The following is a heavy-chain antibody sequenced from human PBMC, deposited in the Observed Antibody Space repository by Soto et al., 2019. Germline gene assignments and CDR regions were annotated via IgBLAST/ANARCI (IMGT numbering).Heavy chain of an antibody. Sequence: PSETLSLTCTVSGVSISSTSYYWGWFRQPPGKGLEWIGSIYYFGSTYYNPPLKSRVTISVDTSKNHFSLKLSSVTAADTAVYYCARSWGGSYIDAFAIWGQGTMVTVSS. D-gene: IGHD1-26*01. J-gene: IGHJ3*02. CDR3: ARSWGGSYIDAFAI. CDR2: IYYFGST. V-gene: IGHV4-39*02. CDR1: GVSISSTSYY.